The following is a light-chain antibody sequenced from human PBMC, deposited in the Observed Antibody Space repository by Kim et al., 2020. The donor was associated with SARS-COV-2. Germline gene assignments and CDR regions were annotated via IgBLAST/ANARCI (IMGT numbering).Light chain of an antibody. Sequence: VSPGQTATLSCRAGQSVSSSYLAGYQQKPGQAPRLLIYGASSRATGIPDRFSGSGSGTDFTLTISRLEPEDFAVYYCQQYGSSWTFGQGTKVDIK. V-gene: IGKV3-20*01. J-gene: IGKJ1*01. CDR3: QQYGSSWT. CDR2: GAS. CDR1: QSVSSSY.